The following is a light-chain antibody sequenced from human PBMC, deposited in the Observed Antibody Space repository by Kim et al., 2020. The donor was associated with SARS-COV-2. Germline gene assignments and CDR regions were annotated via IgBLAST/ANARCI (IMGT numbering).Light chain of an antibody. CDR1: RSNVENNY. J-gene: IGLJ2*01. Sequence: GQKVTISCSGSRSNVENNYVTWYQQLPGTAPKLLIYDNNKRPSGIPDRFSGSKSGTSATLGITGLQTGDEADYYCGTWDSSLSAVVFGGGTQLTVL. CDR2: DNN. V-gene: IGLV1-51*01. CDR3: GTWDSSLSAVV.